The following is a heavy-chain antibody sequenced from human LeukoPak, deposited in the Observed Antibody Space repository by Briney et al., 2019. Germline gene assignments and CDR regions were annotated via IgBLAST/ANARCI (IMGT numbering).Heavy chain of an antibody. J-gene: IGHJ6*02. CDR2: IYYSGST. V-gene: IGHV4-59*01. CDR1: GGSISSYY. Sequence: SETLSPACTVSGGSISSYYWSWIRQPPGKGLEWIGYIYYSGSTNYNPSLKSRVTISVDTSKNQFSLKLSSVTAADTAVYYCARGGWGYYYYGMDVWGQGTTVTVSS. CDR3: ARGGWGYYYYGMDV. D-gene: IGHD6-19*01.